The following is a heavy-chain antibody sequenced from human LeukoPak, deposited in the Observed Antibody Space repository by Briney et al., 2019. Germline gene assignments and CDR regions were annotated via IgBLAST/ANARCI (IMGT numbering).Heavy chain of an antibody. J-gene: IGHJ4*02. CDR3: ARDQRGFSYSKYYFDY. V-gene: IGHV3-33*01. CDR1: GFSFSSYG. Sequence: HPGRSLGLSCAAPGFSFSSYGMHWVRQAPGKGLEWVAVIWYDGTNKYYADSVKGRFTISRDNSKNTLYLQMNSLRAEDTAVYYCARDQRGFSYSKYYFDYWGQGTLVTVSS. CDR2: IWYDGTNK. D-gene: IGHD5-18*01.